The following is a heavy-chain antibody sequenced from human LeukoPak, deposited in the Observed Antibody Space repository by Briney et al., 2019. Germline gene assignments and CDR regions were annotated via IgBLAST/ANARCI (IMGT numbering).Heavy chain of an antibody. D-gene: IGHD3-10*01. CDR1: GFTVSSNY. CDR3: ARVNGGGFDH. Sequence: GGSLRLSCAASGFTVSSNYMSWLRQAPGKGLEGVSVIYSGGRTYYPDSVKWRFTISSHNSKHTLYLQMNSLSAEDTAVYYCARVNGGGFDHWGQGTLVSVS. J-gene: IGHJ4*02. V-gene: IGHV3-53*04. CDR2: IYSGGRT.